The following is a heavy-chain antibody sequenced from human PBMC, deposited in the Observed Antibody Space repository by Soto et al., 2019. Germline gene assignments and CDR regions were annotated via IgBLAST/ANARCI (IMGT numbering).Heavy chain of an antibody. D-gene: IGHD3-22*01. Sequence: SVKVSCKASGFTFTSSAVQWVRQARGQRLERIGWIVVGSGNTNYAQKFQERVTITRDMSTSTAYMELSSLRSEDTAVYYCARLYLDSSGYLARSNYYGMYVWGQGTTVTVSS. CDR1: GFTFTSSA. CDR3: ARLYLDSSGYLARSNYYGMYV. V-gene: IGHV1-58*01. J-gene: IGHJ6*02. CDR2: IVVGSGNT.